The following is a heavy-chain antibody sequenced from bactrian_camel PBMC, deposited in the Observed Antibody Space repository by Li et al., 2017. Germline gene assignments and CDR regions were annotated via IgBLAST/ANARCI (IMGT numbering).Heavy chain of an antibody. V-gene: IGHV3S55*01. Sequence: VQLVESGGGSVQAGGSLRLSCTASGITLADSGVGWYRQDPGNECNLVSAFTINGSPYYPDSVKGRFTISRDNIKNTLYLQMTRLKLEDTAMYYCAALDQDWLVLKEPCFTLEKFRAWGQGTQVTVS. J-gene: IGHJ4*01. CDR1: GITLADSG. CDR3: AALDQDWLVLKEPCFTLEKFRA. D-gene: IGHD1*01. CDR2: FTINGSP.